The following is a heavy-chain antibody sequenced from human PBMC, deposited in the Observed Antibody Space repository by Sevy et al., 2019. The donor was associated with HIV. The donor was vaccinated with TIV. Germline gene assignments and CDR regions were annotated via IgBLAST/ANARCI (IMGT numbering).Heavy chain of an antibody. D-gene: IGHD3-3*01. CDR2: IRSKANSYAT. CDR3: TRPVGIRFLEWLSN. CDR1: GFTFSGSA. J-gene: IGHJ4*02. V-gene: IGHV3-73*01. Sequence: GGSLRLSCAASGFTFSGSAMHWVRQASGKGLEWVGRIRSKANSYATAYAASVKSRFTISRDDSKNTAYLQMNSLKTEDTAVYYCTRPVGIRFLEWLSNWGQGTLVTVSS.